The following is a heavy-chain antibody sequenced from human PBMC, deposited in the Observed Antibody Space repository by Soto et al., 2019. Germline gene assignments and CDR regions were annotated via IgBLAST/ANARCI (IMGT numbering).Heavy chain of an antibody. V-gene: IGHV1-46*03. CDR3: ARARAPVTRDDAFDI. D-gene: IGHD4-17*01. Sequence: ASVKVSCKASGYTFTSYHMHWVRQAPGQGLEWMGIINPSGGSTSYAQKFQGRVTMTRDTSTSTVYMELSSLRSEDTAVYYCARARAPVTRDDAFDIWGQGTMVTVSS. CDR1: GYTFTSYH. CDR2: INPSGGST. J-gene: IGHJ3*02.